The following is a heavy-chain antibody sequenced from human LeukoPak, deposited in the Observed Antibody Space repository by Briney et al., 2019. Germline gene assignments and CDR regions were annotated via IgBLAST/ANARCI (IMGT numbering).Heavy chain of an antibody. CDR1: GGSFYNYL. V-gene: IGHV1-69*01. Sequence: SVKVSCKPSGGSFYNYLISWVRQGPGQGREWMGGFIPIFVAPNYAQKFQGRVTITADEITSTAYMELSSLRYEDTAVYYCARDQYYYDSSGYYPETSGSFDIWGQGTMVTVSS. CDR3: ARDQYYYDSSGYYPETSGSFDI. J-gene: IGHJ3*02. CDR2: FIPIFVAP. D-gene: IGHD3-22*01.